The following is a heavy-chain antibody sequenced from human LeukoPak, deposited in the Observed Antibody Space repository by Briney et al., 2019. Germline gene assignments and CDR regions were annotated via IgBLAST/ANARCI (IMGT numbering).Heavy chain of an antibody. Sequence: GGSLRLSCAASGFSFRSYSMDWVRQAPGNGLEWVSSITGSSSYISYADSVKGRFTISRDNAENSLFLQMNSLRPEDQAVYFCARDRLEGGETFDSWGQGTLVTVSS. V-gene: IGHV3-21*01. CDR3: ARDRLEGGETFDS. D-gene: IGHD1-1*01. CDR1: GFSFRSYS. J-gene: IGHJ4*02. CDR2: ITGSSSYI.